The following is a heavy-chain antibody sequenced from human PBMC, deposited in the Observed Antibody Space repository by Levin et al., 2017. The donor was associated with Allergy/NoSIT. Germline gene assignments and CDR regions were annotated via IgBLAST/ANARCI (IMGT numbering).Heavy chain of an antibody. D-gene: IGHD4-17*01. CDR1: GGTFSSYA. CDR2: IIPIFGTA. J-gene: IGHJ1*01. Sequence: ASVKVSCKASGGTFSSYAISWVRQAPGQGLEWMGGIIPIFGTANYAQKFQGRVTITADESTSTAYMELSSLRSEDTAVYYCARAPNDYGDYQEEYFQHWGQGTLVTVSS. CDR3: ARAPNDYGDYQEEYFQH. V-gene: IGHV1-69*13.